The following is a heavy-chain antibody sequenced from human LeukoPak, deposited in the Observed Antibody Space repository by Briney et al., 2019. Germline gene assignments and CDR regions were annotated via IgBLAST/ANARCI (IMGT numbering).Heavy chain of an antibody. CDR1: GVTLSSYA. D-gene: IGHD7-27*01. V-gene: IGHV3-23*01. CDR2: ISSSGSGGNT. Sequence: GGSLRLSCAASGVTLSSYAMSWARQAPGKGLEWVSGISSSGSGGNTYYADSVKGRFTISRDSSKNTLFLHMNTLRAEDTAIYYCAKDGGLWVSAHWGDSWGRGTLVTVSS. J-gene: IGHJ4*02. CDR3: AKDGGLWVSAHWGDS.